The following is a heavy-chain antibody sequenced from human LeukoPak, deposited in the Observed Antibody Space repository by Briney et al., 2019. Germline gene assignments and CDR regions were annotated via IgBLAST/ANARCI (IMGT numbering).Heavy chain of an antibody. CDR3: TRLDVDTAVVKAFDI. J-gene: IGHJ3*02. V-gene: IGHV3-73*01. Sequence: GGSLRLSCAASGFTFRDSAVHWVRQASGKGLEWVGRIRSKPNSYATAYAASVKGRFTVSRDDSKNTAYLQMNSLKTEDTALYYCTRLDVDTAVVKAFDIWGQGTMVTVSS. CDR2: IRSKPNSYAT. CDR1: GFTFRDSA. D-gene: IGHD5-18*01.